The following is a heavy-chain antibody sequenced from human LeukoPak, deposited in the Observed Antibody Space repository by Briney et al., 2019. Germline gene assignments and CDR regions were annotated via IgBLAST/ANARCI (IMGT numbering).Heavy chain of an antibody. CDR2: INHSGST. D-gene: IGHD6-6*01. V-gene: IGHV4-34*01. CDR1: GGSFSGYY. Sequence: SETLSLTCAVYGGSFSGYYWSWIRQTPGKGLEWIGEINHSGSTNYNPSLTSRVTISVDTSKNQFSLKLSSVTAADTAVYYCARGRPSSGGAFDIWGQGTMVTVSS. J-gene: IGHJ3*02. CDR3: ARGRPSSGGAFDI.